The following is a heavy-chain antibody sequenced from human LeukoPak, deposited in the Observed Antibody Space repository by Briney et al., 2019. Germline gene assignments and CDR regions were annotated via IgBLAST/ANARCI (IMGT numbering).Heavy chain of an antibody. CDR2: INHSGST. CDR3: ARRKWLVRGTFDY. CDR1: GGSFSGHY. V-gene: IGHV4-34*01. J-gene: IGHJ4*02. Sequence: PSETLSLTCAVYGGSFSGHYWSWIRQPPGKGLEWIGEINHSGSTNYNPSLKSRVTISVDTSKNQFSLKLSSVTAADTAVYYCARRKWLVRGTFDYWGQGTLVTVSS. D-gene: IGHD6-19*01.